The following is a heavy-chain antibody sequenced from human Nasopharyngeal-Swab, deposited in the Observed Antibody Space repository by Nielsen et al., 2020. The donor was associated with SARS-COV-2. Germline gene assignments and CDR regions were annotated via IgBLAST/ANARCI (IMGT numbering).Heavy chain of an antibody. CDR3: ARDAPAHYGAFY. D-gene: IGHD4-17*01. CDR1: GFTFSSFG. V-gene: IGHV3-13*01. J-gene: IGHJ4*02. CDR2: INPAGVT. Sequence: GESLKISCAASGFTFSSFGMHWVRQATGKGLEWLSGINPAGVTYSPDSVKGRFSISRDSSKNTLYLQMDSLRGEDTAVYYCARDAPAHYGAFYWGRGTLVTVSS.